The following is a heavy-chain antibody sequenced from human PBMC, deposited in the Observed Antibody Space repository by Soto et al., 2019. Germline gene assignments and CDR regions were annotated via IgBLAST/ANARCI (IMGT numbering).Heavy chain of an antibody. CDR3: AKDLGYDFWSGYYREGGMDV. Sequence: GGSLRLSCAASGFTFSSYAMSWVRQAPGKGLEWVSAISGSGGSTYYADSVKGRFTISRDNSKNTLYLQMNSLRAEDTAVYYCAKDLGYDFWSGYYREGGMDVWGQGTTVTVSS. V-gene: IGHV3-23*01. D-gene: IGHD3-3*01. CDR2: ISGSGGST. CDR1: GFTFSSYA. J-gene: IGHJ6*02.